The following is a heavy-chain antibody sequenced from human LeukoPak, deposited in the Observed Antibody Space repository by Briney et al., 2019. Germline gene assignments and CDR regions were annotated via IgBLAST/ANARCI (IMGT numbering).Heavy chain of an antibody. V-gene: IGHV3-53*01. CDR3: ARGGSYLSAFDI. J-gene: IGHJ3*02. D-gene: IGHD1-26*01. CDR2: IYSGGST. Sequence: GGSLRLSCAASGFTVSSNYMGWVRQAPGKGLEWVSIIYSGGSTFYADSVKGRFTISRDNSKNTLYLQMNSLRAEDTAVYYCARGGSYLSAFDIWGQGAMVTVSS. CDR1: GFTVSSNY.